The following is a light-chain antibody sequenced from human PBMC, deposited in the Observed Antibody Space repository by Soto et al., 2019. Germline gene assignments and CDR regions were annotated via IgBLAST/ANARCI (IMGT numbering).Light chain of an antibody. CDR3: QQRSNWP. CDR1: QSVSSSY. V-gene: IGKV3D-20*02. J-gene: IGKJ3*01. CDR2: GAS. Sequence: EIVLTQSPATPSLSPGERATLSFRASQSVSSSYLAWYQQKPGQAPRLLIYGASSRATGIPDRFSGSGSGTDFTLTISSLEPEDFAVYSCQQRSNWPFGPGTKVDI.